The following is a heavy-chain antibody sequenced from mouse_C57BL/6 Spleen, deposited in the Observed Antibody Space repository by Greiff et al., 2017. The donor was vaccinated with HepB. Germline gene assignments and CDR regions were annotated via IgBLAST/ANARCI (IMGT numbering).Heavy chain of an antibody. V-gene: IGHV1-82*01. CDR2: IYPGDGDT. Sequence: VQLVESGPELVKPGASVKISCKASGYAFSSSWMNWVKQRPGKGLEWIGRIYPGDGDTNYNGKFKGKATLTADKSSSTAYMQLSSLTSEDSAVYFCARSWSSLDYWGQGTTLTVSS. D-gene: IGHD1-1*01. CDR3: ARSWSSLDY. J-gene: IGHJ2*01. CDR1: GYAFSSSW.